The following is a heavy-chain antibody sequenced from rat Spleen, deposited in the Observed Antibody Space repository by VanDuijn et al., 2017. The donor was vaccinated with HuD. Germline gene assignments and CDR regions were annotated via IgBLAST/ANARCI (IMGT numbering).Heavy chain of an antibody. V-gene: IGHV3-3*01. CDR1: GFSLTSYG. CDR2: INSAGST. CDR3: ARYRDTYGHVGIFDY. Sequence: VQLKESGPDLVQPSQTLSLTCTVSGFSLTSYGVSWVRQPPGNKLEWMGYINSAGSTNYNPSLKSRISITRDTSKNQFFLQVNSVTTEDTAIYYCARYRDTYGHVGIFDYWGQGVRVTVSP. D-gene: IGHD2-5*01. J-gene: IGHJ2*01.